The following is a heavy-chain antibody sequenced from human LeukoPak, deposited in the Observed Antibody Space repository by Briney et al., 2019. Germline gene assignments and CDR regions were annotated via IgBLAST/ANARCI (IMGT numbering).Heavy chain of an antibody. CDR2: IYYSEST. CDR1: GGSITSYY. CDR3: AAARPGGHYYFDY. D-gene: IGHD6-6*01. Sequence: SETLSLTCTVSGGSITSYYWSWIRQPPGKGLEYIGYIYYSESTNYNPSLKSRVTIAIDTSKNQFSLRLSSVTAADTAIYFCAAARPGGHYYFDYWGQGTLVTVPS. J-gene: IGHJ4*02. V-gene: IGHV4-59*08.